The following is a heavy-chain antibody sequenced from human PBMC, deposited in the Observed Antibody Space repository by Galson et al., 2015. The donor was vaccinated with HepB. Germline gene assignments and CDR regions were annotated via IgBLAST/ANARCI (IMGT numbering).Heavy chain of an antibody. Sequence: SLRLSCAASGFTFSRYAMSWVRQAPGKGLEWVSVISGSASSTYYADSVKGRFTISRDNSKNTLYLQMNSLRAEDTAVYYCAKDQIAGDYYGMDVWGQGTTVTVSS. CDR1: GFTFSRYA. J-gene: IGHJ6*02. V-gene: IGHV3-23*01. CDR3: AKDQIAGDYYGMDV. CDR2: ISGSASST. D-gene: IGHD2-21*01.